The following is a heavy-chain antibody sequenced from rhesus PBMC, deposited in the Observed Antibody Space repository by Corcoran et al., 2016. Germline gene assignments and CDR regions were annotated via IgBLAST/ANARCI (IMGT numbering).Heavy chain of an antibody. CDR3: ARNTHSGSWSLFSLDV. J-gene: IGHJ5-2*02. D-gene: IGHD6-25*01. V-gene: IGHV4-80*01. CDR2: INGNSGST. CDR1: GASISSYW. Sequence: QVQLQESGPGLVKPSETLSLTCAVSGASISSYWWNWIRQPPGKGLEWIGEINGNSGSTTSHPSPNRRVTISTDTSKNQFSLRLSSVAAADTAVYYCARNTHSGSWSLFSLDVWGRGVLVTVSS.